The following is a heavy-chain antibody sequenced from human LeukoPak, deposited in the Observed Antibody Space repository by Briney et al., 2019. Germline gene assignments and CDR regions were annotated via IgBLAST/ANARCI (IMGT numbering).Heavy chain of an antibody. CDR3: ARDLGGSGSLGMDV. CDR1: GGTFSDYV. V-gene: IGHV1-69*13. D-gene: IGHD3-10*01. J-gene: IGHJ6*02. CDR2: ISPLLGAS. Sequence: SVTVSCKASGGTFSDYVISWVRQAPGQGLNWMGGISPLLGASKHTQNFHDRVTITADESTTTAYMELSDLRSADTAVYYCARDLGGSGSLGMDVWGQGTTVTVSS.